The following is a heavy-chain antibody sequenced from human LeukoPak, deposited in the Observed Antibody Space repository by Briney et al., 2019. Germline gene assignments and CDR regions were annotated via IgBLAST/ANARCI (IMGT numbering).Heavy chain of an antibody. Sequence: PSETLSLTCTVSGGSISSSSYYWGWIRQPPGKGLEWIGYIYYSGSTYYNPSLKSRVTISVDTSKNQFSLKLSSVTAADTAVYYCAQGGHCSSTSCYRHWGQGTLVTVSS. CDR3: AQGGHCSSTSCYRH. D-gene: IGHD2-2*01. CDR1: GGSISSSSYY. J-gene: IGHJ4*02. CDR2: IYYSGST. V-gene: IGHV4-30-4*08.